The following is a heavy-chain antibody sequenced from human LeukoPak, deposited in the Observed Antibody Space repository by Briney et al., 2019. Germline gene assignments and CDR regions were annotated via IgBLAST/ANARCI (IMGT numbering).Heavy chain of an antibody. D-gene: IGHD3-10*01. V-gene: IGHV3-23*01. CDR2: ISGSGGST. CDR1: GFTFSSYA. CDR3: AKDVIALLDRRTRHY. Sequence: PGGSLRLSCAASGFTFSSYAMSWVRQAPGKGLEWVSAISGSGGSTYYADSVKGRFTISRDNSKNTLYLQMNSLRAEDTAVYYRAKDVIALLDRRTRHYWGQGTLVTVSS. J-gene: IGHJ4*02.